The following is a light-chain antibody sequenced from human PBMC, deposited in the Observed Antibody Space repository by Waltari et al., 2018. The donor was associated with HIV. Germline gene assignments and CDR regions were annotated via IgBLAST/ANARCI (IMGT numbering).Light chain of an antibody. Sequence: EIVLTQSPATLSLSPGGRATLSCRASQSVGSYLAWYQQKPGQVPRLLIYEASKRAPGIPARFSGSGSGTDFTLTISSLEPEDFAFYYCQQRNNWPLTFGGGTKVEIK. CDR1: QSVGSY. V-gene: IGKV3-11*01. J-gene: IGKJ4*01. CDR3: QQRNNWPLT. CDR2: EAS.